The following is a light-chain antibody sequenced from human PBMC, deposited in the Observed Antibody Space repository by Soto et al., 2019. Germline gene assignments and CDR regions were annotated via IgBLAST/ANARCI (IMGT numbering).Light chain of an antibody. CDR2: GAS. CDR3: QQYGSSPII. CDR1: QGVISTY. V-gene: IGKV3-20*01. J-gene: IGKJ5*01. Sequence: ESVLTQPPGTLSLSPGERAPFPRRARQGVISTYLAWYQQKPGQAPRLLIYGASSRATGIPDRFSGSGSGTDFTLTICRLEPEDFVVDCCQQYGSSPIIFGEGTILEI.